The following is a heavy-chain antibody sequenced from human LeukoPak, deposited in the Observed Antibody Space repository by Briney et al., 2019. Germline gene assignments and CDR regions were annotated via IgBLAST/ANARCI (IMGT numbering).Heavy chain of an antibody. CDR2: INLDGSDT. CDR1: GFTFGGYS. Sequence: GGSLRLSCAASGFTFGGYSMTWVRQTPGKGLEWVANINLDGSDTFYVGFVKGRFTISRDNADNSLYLQMNSLRAEDTAVYYCGRVIAGAIDYWGQGTLVTVSS. J-gene: IGHJ4*02. CDR3: GRVIAGAIDY. D-gene: IGHD6-13*01. V-gene: IGHV3-7*01.